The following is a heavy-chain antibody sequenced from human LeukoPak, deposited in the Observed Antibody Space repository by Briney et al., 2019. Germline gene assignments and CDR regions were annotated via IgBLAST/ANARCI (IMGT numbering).Heavy chain of an antibody. J-gene: IGHJ5*02. CDR1: GFTFREYS. CDR3: AKGGYTTYFDP. CDR2: IRSNGRET. Sequence: GGSLRLSCAASGFTFREYSMSWVRQAPGKGLEWVSNIRSNGRETFYTDSVKGRFTISRDSPKNTLYLEMNSLRADDTAVYYCAKGGYTTYFDPWGQGALVTVSS. V-gene: IGHV3-23*01. D-gene: IGHD2-15*01.